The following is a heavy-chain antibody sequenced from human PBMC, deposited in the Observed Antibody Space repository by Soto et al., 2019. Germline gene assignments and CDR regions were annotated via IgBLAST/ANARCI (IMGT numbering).Heavy chain of an antibody. CDR2: IYYSGST. V-gene: IGHV4-30-4*01. Sequence: SETLSLTCTVSGGSISSGDYYWSWIRQPPGKGLGWIGYIYYSGSTYYNPSLKSRVTISVDTSKNQFSLKLSSVTAADTAVYYCARDGHSGYDYGWFDPWGQGTLVTVSS. CDR1: GGSISSGDYY. CDR3: ARDGHSGYDYGWFDP. D-gene: IGHD5-12*01. J-gene: IGHJ5*02.